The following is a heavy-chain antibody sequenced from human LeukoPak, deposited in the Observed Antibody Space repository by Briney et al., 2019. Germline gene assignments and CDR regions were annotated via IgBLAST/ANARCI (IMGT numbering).Heavy chain of an antibody. CDR1: GYTFTGYY. CDR3: HNGGEAIWSGYPPSMDV. CDR2: INPNSGGT. J-gene: IGHJ6*03. D-gene: IGHD3-3*01. V-gene: IGHV1-2*02. Sequence: ASVKVSCKASGYTFTGYYMHWVRQAPGQGLEWMGWINPNSGGTNYAQKFQGRVTMTRDTSISTAYMELSRLRSDDTAVYYCHNGGEAIWSGYPPSMDVWGKGTTVTVSS.